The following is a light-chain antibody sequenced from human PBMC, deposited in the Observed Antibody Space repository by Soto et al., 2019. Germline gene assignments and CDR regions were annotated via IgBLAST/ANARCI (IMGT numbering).Light chain of an antibody. V-gene: IGKV3-15*01. Sequence: EVAITQSTSTLSVSPGERASRACRARATVRRNLAWYQQTPGQAPRLLIYDASTRATGIPDRFSGGGSGTEFPLTISSLQSEDFVVYCCQQYNSWPPLTFGQGTRLEIK. J-gene: IGKJ5*01. CDR2: DAS. CDR3: QQYNSWPPLT. CDR1: ATVRRN.